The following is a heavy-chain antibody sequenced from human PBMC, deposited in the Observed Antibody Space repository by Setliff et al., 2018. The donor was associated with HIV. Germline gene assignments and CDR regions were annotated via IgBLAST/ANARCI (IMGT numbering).Heavy chain of an antibody. CDR3: TVRGYSGYDHH. CDR2: IRSKAYGGTT. D-gene: IGHD5-12*01. V-gene: IGHV3-49*04. CDR1: GFTFDDYG. J-gene: IGHJ4*02. Sequence: GGSLRLSCAASGFTFDDYGMSWVRQAPGKGLEWVGFIRSKAYGGTTEYAASVKGRFTISRDDSKSIAYLQMNSLKTEDTAVYYCTVRGYSGYDHHWGQGTLVTVS.